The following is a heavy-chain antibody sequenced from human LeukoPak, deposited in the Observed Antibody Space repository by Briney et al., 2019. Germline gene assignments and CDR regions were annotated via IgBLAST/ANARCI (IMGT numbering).Heavy chain of an antibody. J-gene: IGHJ4*02. CDR2: ISSSGRII. Sequence: KPGGSLRLSCAASGFTFSDYYMSWIRQATGKGLEWVSYISSSGRIIYYADSVKGRFTISRDNAKNSLYLQMNSLRVEDTAVYYCAREMATSAGVDYWGQGTLVTVSS. CDR1: GFTFSDYY. CDR3: AREMATSAGVDY. V-gene: IGHV3-11*01. D-gene: IGHD5-12*01.